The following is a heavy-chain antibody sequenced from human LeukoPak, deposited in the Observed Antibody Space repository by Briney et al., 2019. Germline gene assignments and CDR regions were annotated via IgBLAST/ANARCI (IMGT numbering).Heavy chain of an antibody. CDR1: GFTVSSNY. CDR2: IYSGGST. Sequence: GGSLRLSCAASGFTVSSNYMSWVRQAPGKGLEWVSVIYSGGSTYYADSVKGRFTISRDNSKNTLYLQMNSLRAEDTAVYYCARDRRDSTIGPPFHYYYYMDVWGKGTTVTVSS. J-gene: IGHJ6*03. CDR3: ARDRRDSTIGPPFHYYYYMDV. V-gene: IGHV3-53*01. D-gene: IGHD5-24*01.